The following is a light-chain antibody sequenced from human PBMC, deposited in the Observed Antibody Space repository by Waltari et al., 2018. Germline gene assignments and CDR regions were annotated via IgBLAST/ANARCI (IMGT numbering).Light chain of an antibody. CDR2: AAS. V-gene: IGKV3-15*01. CDR1: QSVLTN. CDR3: QQYHNWPPFT. Sequence: EVVMTQSPGPLSASPGERVSLSCRASQSVLTNLAWYQQKPGQAPRLLIYAASIRATGIPARFGGSGSGTEFTLTISSLQTEDFAVYYCQQYHNWPPFTFGPGTKVDIK. J-gene: IGKJ3*01.